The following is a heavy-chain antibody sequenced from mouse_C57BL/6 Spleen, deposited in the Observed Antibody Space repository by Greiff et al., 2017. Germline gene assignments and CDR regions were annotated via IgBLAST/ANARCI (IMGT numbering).Heavy chain of an antibody. CDR3: ARAGDYEGGVYDFDY. V-gene: IGHV5-17*01. D-gene: IGHD2-4*01. J-gene: IGHJ2*01. CDR1: GFTFSDYG. Sequence: EVKLVESGGGLVKPGGSLKLSCAASGFTFSDYGMHWVRQAPEKGLEWVAYISSGSSTIYYADTVKGRFTISRDTAKNTLFLQMTSLRSEDTAMYYCARAGDYEGGVYDFDYWGQGTTLTVSS. CDR2: ISSGSSTI.